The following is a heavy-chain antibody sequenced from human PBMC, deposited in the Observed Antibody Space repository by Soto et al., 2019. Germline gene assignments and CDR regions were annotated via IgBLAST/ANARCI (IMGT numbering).Heavy chain of an antibody. CDR2: IYPGDSDT. J-gene: IGHJ6*02. Sequence: GESLKISCKGSGYSFTSYWIGWVRQMPGKGLEWMGIIYPGDSDTRYSPSFQGQVTISADKSISTAYLQWSSLKASDTAMHYCARSPVAGTSYYYYGMDVWGQGTTVTVSS. CDR3: ARSPVAGTSYYYYGMDV. CDR1: GYSFTSYW. D-gene: IGHD6-19*01. V-gene: IGHV5-51*01.